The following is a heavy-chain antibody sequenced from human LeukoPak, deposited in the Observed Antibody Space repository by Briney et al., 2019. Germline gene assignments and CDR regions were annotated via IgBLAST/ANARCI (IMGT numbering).Heavy chain of an antibody. V-gene: IGHV4-31*03. CDR2: IYYRGKT. CDR1: GGPINSDGFY. J-gene: IGHJ5*02. CDR3: ARTPRDYVFWLDP. D-gene: IGHD4-17*01. Sequence: PSETLSLTCTVSGGPINSDGFYWHWIRQRPGKGLEWLGYIYYRGKTYYNPSLKSRLTISIETYKTQFSLRLISVTAADTAVYYCARTPRDYVFWLDPWGPGILVTVSS.